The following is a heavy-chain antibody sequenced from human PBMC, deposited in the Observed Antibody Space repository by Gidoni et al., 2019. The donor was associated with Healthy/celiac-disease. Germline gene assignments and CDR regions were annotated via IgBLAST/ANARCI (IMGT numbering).Heavy chain of an antibody. CDR1: VFTFGHDA. V-gene: IGHV3-49*05. Sequence: VQLVESGGGLVKPGRSLSLSCTASVFTFGHDAMSLFRQAQGKGMEWVGFIRRKAYVGTTEYAASVKGRFTISRDDSKSIAYLQMNSLKTEDTAVYYCTRRYFDWLSQDYYYYYMDVWGKGTTVTVSS. CDR2: IRRKAYVGTT. J-gene: IGHJ6*03. D-gene: IGHD3-9*01. CDR3: TRRYFDWLSQDYYYYYMDV.